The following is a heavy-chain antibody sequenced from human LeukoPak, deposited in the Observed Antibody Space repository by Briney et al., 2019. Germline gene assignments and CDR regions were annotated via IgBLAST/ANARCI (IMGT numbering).Heavy chain of an antibody. D-gene: IGHD1-26*01. CDR1: GFTFSSYS. CDR2: ISSSSSYI. V-gene: IGHV3-21*01. J-gene: IGHJ5*02. CDR3: ARGVIGELLRGWFDP. Sequence: GGSLRLSCAASGFTFSSYSMNWVRQAPGKGLEWVSSISSSSSYIYYADSVKGRFAISRDNAKNSLYLQMNSLRAEDTAVYYCARGVIGELLRGWFDPWGQGTLVTVSS.